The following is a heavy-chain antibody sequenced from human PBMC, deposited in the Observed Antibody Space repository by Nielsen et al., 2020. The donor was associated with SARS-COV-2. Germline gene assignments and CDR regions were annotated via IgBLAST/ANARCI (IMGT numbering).Heavy chain of an antibody. Sequence: GESLKISCAASGFTFSSYAMSWVRQAPGKGLEWVSAISGSGGSTYYADSVKGRFTISRDNSKNTLYLQMNSLRAEDTAVYYCAKDPNTAMVSGMDVWGQGTTVTVSS. D-gene: IGHD5-18*01. V-gene: IGHV3-23*01. J-gene: IGHJ6*02. CDR3: AKDPNTAMVSGMDV. CDR2: ISGSGGST. CDR1: GFTFSSYA.